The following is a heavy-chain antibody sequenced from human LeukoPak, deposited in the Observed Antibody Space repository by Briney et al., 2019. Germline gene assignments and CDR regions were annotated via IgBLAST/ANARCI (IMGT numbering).Heavy chain of an antibody. J-gene: IGHJ5*02. CDR3: ARLWEYIKSSRSRNWFDP. V-gene: IGHV4-39*01. D-gene: IGHD2/OR15-2a*01. CDR1: GGSISSSSYY. Sequence: SETLSLTCTVSGGSISSSSYYWGWIRQPPGKGLEWIGSIYYSGSIYYSGSTYDNPSLKSRVTISVETSKNQFSLKLSSVTAADTAVYYCARLWEYIKSSRSRNWFDPWGQGTLVTVSS. CDR2: IYYSGSIYYSGST.